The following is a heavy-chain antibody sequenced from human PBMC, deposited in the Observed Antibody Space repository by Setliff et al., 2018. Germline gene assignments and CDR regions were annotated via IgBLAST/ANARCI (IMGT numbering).Heavy chain of an antibody. J-gene: IGHJ6*03. Sequence: GGSLRLSCVASGFTFSRYWMSWVRQAPGKGLEWVANIKEDGSEKYYVDSVKGRFTMSRDNAKNSLYLQMNSLAAEDTAVFYCVRLAGQLGQTRSNYYYYYYMDVWGKGTTVTVSS. CDR1: GFTFSRYW. D-gene: IGHD6-6*01. CDR3: VRLAGQLGQTRSNYYYYYYMDV. V-gene: IGHV3-7*01. CDR2: IKEDGSEK.